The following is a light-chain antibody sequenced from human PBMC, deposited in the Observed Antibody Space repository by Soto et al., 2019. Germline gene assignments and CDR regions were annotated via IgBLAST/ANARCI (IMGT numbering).Light chain of an antibody. J-gene: IGKJ5*01. V-gene: IGKV3-11*01. Sequence: TQSPGTLSMYPGERATLSRRASQSVGSNLAWYQQKPGQAPRLLIYSVSTRATGIPARFSGSGSGTDFTLTISSLEPEDFAVYYCQQRSNWPPEVTFGQGTRLEIK. CDR3: QQRSNWPPEVT. CDR1: QSVGSN. CDR2: SVS.